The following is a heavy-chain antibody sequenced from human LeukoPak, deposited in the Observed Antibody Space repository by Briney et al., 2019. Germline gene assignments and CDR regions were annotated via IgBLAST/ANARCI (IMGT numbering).Heavy chain of an antibody. CDR1: GFTFSSYS. J-gene: IGHJ3*02. Sequence: PGGSLRLSCAASGFTFSSYSMNRVRQAPGKGLEWVSSISSSSSYIYYADSVKGRFTISRDNAKNSLYLQMNSLRAEDTAVYYCARIHSNYPFDIWGQGTMVTVSS. V-gene: IGHV3-21*01. CDR3: ARIHSNYPFDI. D-gene: IGHD4-11*01. CDR2: ISSSSSYI.